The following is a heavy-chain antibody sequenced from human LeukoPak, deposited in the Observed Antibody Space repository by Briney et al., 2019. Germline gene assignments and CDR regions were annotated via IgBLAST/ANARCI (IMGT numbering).Heavy chain of an antibody. D-gene: IGHD1-26*01. CDR3: ARVAGSIDY. V-gene: IGHV1-8*03. J-gene: IGHJ4*02. Sequence: GASVKVSCKASGYTFTTYDINWVRQATGQGLEWMGWMNLKSGYTGYAQDFQGRVTITSDTSTSTVYMELGSLRSDDTAVYYCARVAGSIDYWGQGTLVTVSS. CDR1: GYTFTTYD. CDR2: MNLKSGYT.